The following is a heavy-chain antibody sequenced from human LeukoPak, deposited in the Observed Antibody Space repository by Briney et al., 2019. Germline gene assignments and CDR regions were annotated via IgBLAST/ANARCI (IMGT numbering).Heavy chain of an antibody. V-gene: IGHV1-8*01. CDR3: ACYYDSSGYRLDY. CDR2: MNPNSVKT. D-gene: IGHD3-22*01. Sequence: GASVKVSCKASGYTLSSYDINWVRQATGPGGGGMGWMNPNSVKTGYAQKFPGRVTITRNTSISTAYMELNRLRSEDTAVYYCACYYDSSGYRLDYWGQGTLVTVSS. J-gene: IGHJ4*02. CDR1: GYTLSSYD.